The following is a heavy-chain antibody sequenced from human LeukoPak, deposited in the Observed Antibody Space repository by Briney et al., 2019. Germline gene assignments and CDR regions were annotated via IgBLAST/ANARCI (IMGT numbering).Heavy chain of an antibody. CDR2: ISGSGGST. V-gene: IGHV3-23*01. J-gene: IGHJ5*02. CDR1: GFTFSSYA. CDR3: AKDVGIAAAAEALS. Sequence: PGGSLRLSCVASGFTFSSYAMSWVRQAPGKGLEWVSSISGSGGSTYYADSVKGRFTISRDNSKNTLYLQMNSLRAEDTAVYYCAKDVGIAAAAEALSWGQGTLVTVSS. D-gene: IGHD6-13*01.